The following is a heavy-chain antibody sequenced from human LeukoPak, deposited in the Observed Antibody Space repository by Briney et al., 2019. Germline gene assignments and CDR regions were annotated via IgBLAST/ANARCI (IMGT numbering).Heavy chain of an antibody. J-gene: IGHJ6*02. CDR1: GFTFSGHW. V-gene: IGHV3-7*03. CDR2: INHNGNVN. CDR3: ARGGGLDV. Sequence: GGSLRLSCAASGFTFSGHWMTWLRKAPGKGLEWVASINHNGNVNYYVDSVKGRFTISRDNAKNSLYLQMSNLRAEDTAVYFCARGGGLDVWGQGATVTVSS. D-gene: IGHD3-16*01.